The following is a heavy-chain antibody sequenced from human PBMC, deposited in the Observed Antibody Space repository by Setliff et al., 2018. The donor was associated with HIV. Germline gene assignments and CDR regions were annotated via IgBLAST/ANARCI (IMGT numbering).Heavy chain of an antibody. CDR1: GYTFTSSG. CDR2: INPKSGDT. D-gene: IGHD3-22*01. J-gene: IGHJ4*01. Sequence: ASVKVSCKASGYTFTSSGINWVRQAPGQGLEWMGWINPKSGDTKYAQKFQGRVTMTRDTSISTVYMELSRLRSDDTAVYYFTRGDSSGYFEYWGHGTLVTVSS. V-gene: IGHV1-2*02. CDR3: TRGDSSGYFEY.